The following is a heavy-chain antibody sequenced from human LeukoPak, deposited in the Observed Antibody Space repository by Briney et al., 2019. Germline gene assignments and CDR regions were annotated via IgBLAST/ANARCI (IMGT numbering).Heavy chain of an antibody. D-gene: IGHD3-3*01. J-gene: IGHJ4*02. Sequence: SVKVSCKASGYTFTDYYMHWVRQAPGQGLEWMGGIIPIFGTANYAQKFQGRVTITADESTSTAYMELSSLRSEDTAVYYCARNTIFGVVTPFDYWGQGTLVTVSS. V-gene: IGHV1-69*13. CDR1: GYTFTDYY. CDR2: IIPIFGTA. CDR3: ARNTIFGVVTPFDY.